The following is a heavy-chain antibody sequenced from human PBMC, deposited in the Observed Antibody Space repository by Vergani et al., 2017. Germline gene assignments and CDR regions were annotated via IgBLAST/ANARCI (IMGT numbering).Heavy chain of an antibody. D-gene: IGHD2-15*01. V-gene: IGHV3-15*01. CDR3: ARDRVVVAATPRNWFDP. CDR2: IKSKTDGGTT. Sequence: EVQLLESGGGLVQPGGSLRLSCAASGFTFSNAWMSWVRQAPGKGLEWVGRIKSKTDGGTTDYAAPVKGRFTISRDNSKNTLYLQMNSLRAEDTAVYYCARDRVVVAATPRNWFDPWGQGTLVTVSS. CDR1: GFTFSNAW. J-gene: IGHJ5*02.